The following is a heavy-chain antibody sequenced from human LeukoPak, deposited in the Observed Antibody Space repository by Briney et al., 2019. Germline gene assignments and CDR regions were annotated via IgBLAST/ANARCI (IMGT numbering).Heavy chain of an antibody. CDR2: IYYSGST. CDR3: ARALRGYSGYDLDY. J-gene: IGHJ4*02. V-gene: IGHV4-59*13. Sequence: SETLSLTCTVSGGSISSYYWSWIRQPPGKGLEWIGYIYYSGSTNYNPSLESRVTISVDTSKNQFSLRLSSVTAADTAVYYCARALRGYSGYDLDYWGQGTLVTVSS. D-gene: IGHD5-12*01. CDR1: GGSISSYY.